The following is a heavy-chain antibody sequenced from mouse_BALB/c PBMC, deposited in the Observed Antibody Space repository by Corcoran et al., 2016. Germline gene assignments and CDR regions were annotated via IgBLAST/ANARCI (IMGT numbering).Heavy chain of an antibody. CDR3: AKAPTGTDAMDY. Sequence: QIQLVQSGPELKKPGETVKISCKASGYTFTNYGMNWVKQAPGKGLKWMGWINTYTGEPTYADDFKGRFAFSLETSASTAYLQINNLKNEDMATYFCAKAPTGTDAMDYWGQGTSVTVSS. CDR1: GYTFTNYG. CDR2: INTYTGEP. J-gene: IGHJ4*01. V-gene: IGHV9-1*02. D-gene: IGHD4-1*02.